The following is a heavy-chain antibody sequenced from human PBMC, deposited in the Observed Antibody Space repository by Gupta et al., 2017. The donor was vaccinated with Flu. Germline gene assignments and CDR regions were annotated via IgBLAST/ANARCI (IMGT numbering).Heavy chain of an antibody. V-gene: IGHV3-23*01. CDR1: A. Sequence: AMAWVRQAPGKGLEWVSGISISAVSSYYADSVRGRFTTSRDDSKNKLYLQMNSLRAEDTXVXYCASDXSGHYISGSWFGSWGQGTLVTVSS. CDR2: ISISAVSS. J-gene: IGHJ5*01. D-gene: IGHD3-3*01. CDR3: ASDXSGHYISGSWFGS.